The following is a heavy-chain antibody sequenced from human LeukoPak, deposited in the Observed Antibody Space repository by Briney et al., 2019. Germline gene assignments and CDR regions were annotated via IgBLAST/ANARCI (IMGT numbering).Heavy chain of an antibody. CDR1: GYTLTELS. Sequence: ASVKVSSKVSGYTLTELSMHWVRQAPGKGLEWMGGFDPEDGETIYAQKFQGRVTMTEDTSTDTAYMELSSLRSEDTAVYYCATYAPATKDAFDIWGQGTIVTVSS. V-gene: IGHV1-24*01. D-gene: IGHD5-24*01. CDR2: FDPEDGET. CDR3: ATYAPATKDAFDI. J-gene: IGHJ3*02.